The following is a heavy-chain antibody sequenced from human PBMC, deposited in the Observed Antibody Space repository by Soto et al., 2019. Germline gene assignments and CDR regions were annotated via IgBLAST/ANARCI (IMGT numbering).Heavy chain of an antibody. J-gene: IGHJ4*02. Sequence: TSETLSLTCTVSGGSISSSSYYWGWIRQPPGKGLEWIGSIYYSGSTYYNPSLKSRVTISVDTSKNQFSLKLSSVTAADTAVYYCARHDELVERPPYFDYWGQGTLVTVSS. V-gene: IGHV4-39*01. CDR1: GGSISSSSYY. D-gene: IGHD6-13*01. CDR3: ARHDELVERPPYFDY. CDR2: IYYSGST.